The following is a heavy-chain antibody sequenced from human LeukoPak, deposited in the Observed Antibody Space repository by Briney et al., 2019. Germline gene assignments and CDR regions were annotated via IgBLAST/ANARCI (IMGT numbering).Heavy chain of an antibody. V-gene: IGHV7-4-1*02. CDR3: ARGRGYCSDSSCYFDY. J-gene: IGHJ4*02. Sequence: GASVKVSCKASGYTFTTYGINWVRQAPGQGLEWMGWITTNSGNPTYAQGFTGRLVSSLDTSVRTTYLQISSLKAEDTAIYYCARGRGYCSDSSCYFDYWGQGTLVTVSS. CDR1: GYTFTTYG. D-gene: IGHD2-15*01. CDR2: ITTNSGNP.